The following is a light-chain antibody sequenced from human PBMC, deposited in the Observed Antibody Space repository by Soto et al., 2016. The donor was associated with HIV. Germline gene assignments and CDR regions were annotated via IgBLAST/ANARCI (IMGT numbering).Light chain of an antibody. V-gene: IGLV3-21*03. Sequence: SYELTQPPPVSVAPGKTARIACGGNNIGNKNVHWYQQKPGQAPVLVVYDDSDRPSGIPERFSGSNSGNTATLTISRVEAGDEADYYCQVWDSSDDHVVFGGGTKLTVL. CDR2: DDS. J-gene: IGLJ2*01. CDR3: QVWDSSDDHVV. CDR1: NIGNKN.